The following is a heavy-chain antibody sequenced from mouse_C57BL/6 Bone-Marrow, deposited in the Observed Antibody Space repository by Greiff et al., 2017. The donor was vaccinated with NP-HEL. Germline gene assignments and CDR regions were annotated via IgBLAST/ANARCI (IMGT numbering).Heavy chain of an antibody. J-gene: IGHJ1*03. V-gene: IGHV4-1*01. CDR1: GIDFSRYW. D-gene: IGHD1-1*01. CDR3: ERKGIPFTVAWYFDV. CDR2: INPDSSTI. Sequence: EVKLMESGGGLVQPGGSLKLSCAASGIDFSRYWMSWVRRAPGKGLEWIGEINPDSSTINYAPSLKDKFIISRDNAKNTLYLQMSKVRSEDTALYYCERKGIPFTVAWYFDVWGTGTTVTVSS.